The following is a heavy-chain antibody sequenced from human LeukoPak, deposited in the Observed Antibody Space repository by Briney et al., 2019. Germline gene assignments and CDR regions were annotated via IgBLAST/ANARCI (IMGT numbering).Heavy chain of an antibody. CDR3: ARPFRHYYDSSGSDAFDI. CDR2: IYYSGST. CDR1: GGSISSSSYY. J-gene: IGHJ3*02. Sequence: PSETLSLTCTVSGGSISSSSYYWGWIRQPPGKGLEWIGSIYYSGSTYYNPSLKSRVTISVDTSKNQFSLKLSSVTAADTAVYYCARPFRHYYDSSGSDAFDIWGQGTMVTVSS. D-gene: IGHD3-22*01. V-gene: IGHV4-39*01.